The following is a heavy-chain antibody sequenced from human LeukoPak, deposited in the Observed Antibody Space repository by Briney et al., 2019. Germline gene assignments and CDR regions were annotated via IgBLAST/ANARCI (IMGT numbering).Heavy chain of an antibody. CDR1: GFTFSSYA. CDR3: ASGVVPGPGYGMDV. Sequence: GRSLRLSCAASGFTFSSYAMHWVRQAPGNVLEWVAVISYEGSNKYYADSVKGRFTISRANSKNTLYLQMNSLRAEDTAVYYCASGVVPGPGYGMDVWGQGTTVTVSS. CDR2: ISYEGSNK. V-gene: IGHV3-30-3*01. D-gene: IGHD2-2*01. J-gene: IGHJ6*02.